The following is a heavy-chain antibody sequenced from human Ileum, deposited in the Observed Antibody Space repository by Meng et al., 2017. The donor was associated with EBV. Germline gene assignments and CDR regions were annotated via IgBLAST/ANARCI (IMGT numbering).Heavy chain of an antibody. D-gene: IGHD4-17*01. Sequence: YSVLPLVYPSRTLTLTVTYSVFPRSTSGVCVGWIRHPPVKALEWLALIYWDDDKRYSPSLKSRLTITKDTSKNQVVLTMTNMDPVDTATYYCAHMINDYGDLDYWGQGTLVTVSS. CDR3: AHMINDYGDLDY. CDR1: VFPRSTSGVC. CDR2: IYWDDDK. V-gene: IGHV2-5*02. J-gene: IGHJ4*02.